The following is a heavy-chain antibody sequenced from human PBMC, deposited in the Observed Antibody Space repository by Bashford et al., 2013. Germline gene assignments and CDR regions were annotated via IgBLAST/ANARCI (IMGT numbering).Heavy chain of an antibody. J-gene: IGHJ4*02. V-gene: IGHV6-1*01. CDR3: ATFRFDN. CDR2: TYHRSKWYS. CDR1: GDSVSSKSAT. Sequence: SQTLSLTCAISGDSVSSKSATWNWIRQSPSRGLEWLGRTYHRSKWYSVYAVSVKSRISINPDTSKNQFSLHLSSVSPEDTAVYYCATFRFDNWGQGTLVTVSS.